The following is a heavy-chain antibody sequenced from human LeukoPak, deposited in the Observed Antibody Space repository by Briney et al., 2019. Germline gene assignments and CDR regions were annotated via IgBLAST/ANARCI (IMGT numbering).Heavy chain of an antibody. D-gene: IGHD3-10*01. CDR2: INHSGST. J-gene: IGHJ4*02. CDR1: GGSFSGYY. CDR3: ARGRQAYYYGSGSYNY. Sequence: SSETLSLTCAVYGGSFSGYYWSWIRQPPGKGLEWIGEINHSGSTNHNPSLKSRVTISVDTSKNQFSLKLSSVTAADTAVYYCARGRQAYYYGSGSYNYWGQGTLVTVSS. V-gene: IGHV4-34*01.